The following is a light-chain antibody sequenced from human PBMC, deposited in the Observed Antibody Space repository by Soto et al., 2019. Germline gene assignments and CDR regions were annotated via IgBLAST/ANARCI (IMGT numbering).Light chain of an antibody. CDR2: DAS. CDR3: QQRINWPLT. V-gene: IGKV3-11*01. CDR1: QSVSSF. J-gene: IGKJ4*01. Sequence: EIVLRQSPATLSLSPGERDTLSCRASQSVSSFLAWYQQKPGQAPRLLIYDASKRATGIPTRFSGSRSGTDFTLTISSLEPKDFAVYYCQQRINWPLTFGGGTKVEI.